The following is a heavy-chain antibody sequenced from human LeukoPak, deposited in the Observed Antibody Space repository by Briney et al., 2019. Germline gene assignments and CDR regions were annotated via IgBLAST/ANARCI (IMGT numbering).Heavy chain of an antibody. CDR2: ISAYNGNT. CDR1: GYTFTSYG. D-gene: IGHD2-15*01. CDR3: ARDRRYCSGGSCFDIDY. V-gene: IGHV1-18*04. Sequence: ASVKVSCKASGYTFTSYGISWARQAPGQGLEWMGWISAYNGNTNSAQKLQGRVTMTTDTSTSTAYMELRSLRSDDTAVYYCARDRRYCSGGSCFDIDYWGQGTLVTVSS. J-gene: IGHJ4*02.